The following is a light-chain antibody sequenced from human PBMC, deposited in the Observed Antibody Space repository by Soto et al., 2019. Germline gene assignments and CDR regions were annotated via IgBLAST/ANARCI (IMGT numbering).Light chain of an antibody. Sequence: QSALTQPASVSGSPGQSITISCTGTSSDVGGYNYVSWYQQHPGKAPKLMIYEVSKRPSGVPDRFSGSKSGNTASLNVSGLQAEDEADYYCNTYAGSNNWVFGGGTKVTVL. CDR1: SSDVGGYNY. V-gene: IGLV2-8*01. CDR3: NTYAGSNNWV. CDR2: EVS. J-gene: IGLJ3*02.